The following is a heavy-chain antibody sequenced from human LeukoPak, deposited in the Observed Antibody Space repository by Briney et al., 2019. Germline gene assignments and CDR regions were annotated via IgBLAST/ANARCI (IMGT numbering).Heavy chain of an antibody. Sequence: ASVKVSCKASGYTFTSYGISWVRQAPGQGLEWMGWISAYNGNTNYAQKLQGRVTMTTDTSTSTAYMELRSLRSDGTAVYYCARDADTAMVWGDAFDIWGQGTMVTVSS. CDR2: ISAYNGNT. CDR1: GYTFTSYG. V-gene: IGHV1-18*01. CDR3: ARDADTAMVWGDAFDI. J-gene: IGHJ3*02. D-gene: IGHD5-18*01.